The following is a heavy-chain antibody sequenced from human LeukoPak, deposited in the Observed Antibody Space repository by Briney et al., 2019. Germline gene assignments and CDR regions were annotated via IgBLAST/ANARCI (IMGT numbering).Heavy chain of an antibody. CDR1: GFTFSSHA. J-gene: IGHJ4*02. V-gene: IGHV3-48*02. CDR2: ISSSYSTM. CDR3: ARDASGWGFTDY. Sequence: GGSLRLSCAASGFTFSSHAMNWVRQAPGKGLEWVSYISSSYSTMYYADSVRGRFTISRDKAKNSLYPQMNSLRDEDTAVYYCARDASGWGFTDYWGQGTLVTVSS. D-gene: IGHD6-19*01.